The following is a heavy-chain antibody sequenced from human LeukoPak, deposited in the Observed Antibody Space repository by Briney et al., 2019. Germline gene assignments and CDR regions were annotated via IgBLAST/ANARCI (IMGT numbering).Heavy chain of an antibody. CDR2: INHSGST. Sequence: SETLSLTCAVYGGSFSGYYWSWIRQPPGKGLEWIGEINHSGSTNYNPSLKSRVTISVDTSKNQFSLKLSSVTAADTALYYCARGPPLFDPWGQGTRVTVSS. CDR3: ARGPPLFDP. J-gene: IGHJ5*02. V-gene: IGHV4-34*01. CDR1: GGSFSGYY.